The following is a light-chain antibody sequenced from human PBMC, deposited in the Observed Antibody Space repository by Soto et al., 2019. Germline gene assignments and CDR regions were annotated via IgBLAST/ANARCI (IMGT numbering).Light chain of an antibody. CDR2: DAS. Sequence: DIQMTQSPSTLSASVGDRVTITCRASQSISSWLAWYQQKPGKAPKLLIYDASSLESGVPSRFSVSGSGTEFTLTISRLQPDDFATYYCQQYNSYRTFGQGTKV. CDR1: QSISSW. J-gene: IGKJ1*01. CDR3: QQYNSYRT. V-gene: IGKV1-5*01.